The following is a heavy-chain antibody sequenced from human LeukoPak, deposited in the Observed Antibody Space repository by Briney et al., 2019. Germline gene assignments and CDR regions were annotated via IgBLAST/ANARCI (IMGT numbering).Heavy chain of an antibody. CDR1: GYSFTGYY. Sequence: ASVKVSCKASGYSFTGYYIHWVRQAPGQGLEWMGWISPNSGGTFSAQKFQDRVSMTTDTSIKTAYMEMSSLRSDDTAIYYCARDLEGYHYGSGNYPQWGQGTLITVSS. D-gene: IGHD3-10*01. CDR3: ARDLEGYHYGSGNYPQ. CDR2: ISPNSGGT. V-gene: IGHV1-2*02. J-gene: IGHJ4*02.